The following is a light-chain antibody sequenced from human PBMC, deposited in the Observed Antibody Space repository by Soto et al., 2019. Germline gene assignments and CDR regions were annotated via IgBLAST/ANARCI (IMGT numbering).Light chain of an antibody. CDR2: SAS. CDR3: QEYNGNSGLT. Sequence: DIQMTQSPSTLSASVGDRVTITCRASQNIRSWLAWYQQKPGKAPELLIYSASGLESGVPSRFSGSGFGTEFTLTISSLQRDDFATYYCQEYNGNSGLTFGGGTKVEIK. J-gene: IGKJ4*01. CDR1: QNIRSW. V-gene: IGKV1-5*03.